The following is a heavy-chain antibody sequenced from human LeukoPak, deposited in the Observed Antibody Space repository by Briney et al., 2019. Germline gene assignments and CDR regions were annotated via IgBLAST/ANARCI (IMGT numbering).Heavy chain of an antibody. Sequence: GRSLRLSCAASGFTFDDYAMHWVRQAPGKGLEWVSGISWNSGSIGYADSVKGRFTISRDNAKNSLYLQMNSLRAEGMALYYCAKDSSSWLEYYFDYWGQGTLVTVSS. CDR3: AKDSSSWLEYYFDY. J-gene: IGHJ4*02. CDR1: GFTFDDYA. V-gene: IGHV3-9*03. D-gene: IGHD6-13*01. CDR2: ISWNSGSI.